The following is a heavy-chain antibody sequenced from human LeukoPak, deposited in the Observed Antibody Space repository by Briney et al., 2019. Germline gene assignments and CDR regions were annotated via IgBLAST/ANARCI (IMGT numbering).Heavy chain of an antibody. CDR1: GGSFSGYY. J-gene: IGHJ5*02. CDR3: ARGFIAARRGSWFDP. V-gene: IGHV4-34*01. D-gene: IGHD6-6*01. CDR2: INHSGST. Sequence: KTSETLSLTCAVYGGSFSGYYWSWIRQPPGKGLEWIGEINHSGSTNYNPSLKSRVTISVDTSKNQFSLELSSVTAADTAVYYCARGFIAARRGSWFDPWGQGTLVTVSS.